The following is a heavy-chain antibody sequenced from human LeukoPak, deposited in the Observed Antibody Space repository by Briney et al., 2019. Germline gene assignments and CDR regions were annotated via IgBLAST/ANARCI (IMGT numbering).Heavy chain of an antibody. Sequence: EGSLRLSCAASGFTFSSYWMNWVRQAPGKGLEWVAHIKEDGSEKYYVDSVKGRFTISRDNAKNSLYLQMNSLRAEDTAVYYCARDLLWFGEAGDSYWGQGTLVTVSS. J-gene: IGHJ4*02. V-gene: IGHV3-7*01. CDR1: GFTFSSYW. CDR3: ARDLLWFGEAGDSY. D-gene: IGHD3-10*01. CDR2: IKEDGSEK.